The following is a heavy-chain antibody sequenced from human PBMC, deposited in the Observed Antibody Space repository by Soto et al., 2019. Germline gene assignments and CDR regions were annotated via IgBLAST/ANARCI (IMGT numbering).Heavy chain of an antibody. CDR1: GYTFTGNY. CDR2: INPRSGGT. Sequence: QVQLVQSGAEVKKPGASVKVSYKASGYTFTGNYIHWVRQAPGQGPECMAWINPRSGGTDYAQRFQRRVTITRDTSSTTAYLDLSRLTSDDTAMYYCVRGGGVDVVTPTRVVFDYWGQGTLLTVSS. J-gene: IGHJ4*02. V-gene: IGHV1-2*02. CDR3: VRGGGVDVVTPTRVVFDY. D-gene: IGHD2-21*02.